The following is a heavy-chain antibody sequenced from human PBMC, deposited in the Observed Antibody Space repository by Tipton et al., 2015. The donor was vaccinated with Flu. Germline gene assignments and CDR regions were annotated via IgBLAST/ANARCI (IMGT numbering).Heavy chain of an antibody. CDR3: ARGTSTVTTKNYFDY. CDR1: GFTYRDYW. V-gene: IGHV3-7*04. CDR2: IKQDGSEK. D-gene: IGHD4-17*01. Sequence: SLRLSCAASGFTYRDYWMSLVRQAPGKGLEWVANIKQDGSEKDYVDSVVDRFTVSRDNAKNSQYLQIDRLRAEDRAEYYCARGTSTVTTKNYFDYWGQGTPVTVSS. J-gene: IGHJ4*02.